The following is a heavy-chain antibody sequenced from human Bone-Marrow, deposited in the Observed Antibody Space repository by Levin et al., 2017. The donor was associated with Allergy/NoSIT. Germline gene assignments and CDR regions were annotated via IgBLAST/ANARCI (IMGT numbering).Heavy chain of an antibody. D-gene: IGHD3-10*01. CDR3: ARGWFGELLSH. V-gene: IGHV3-53*01. Sequence: PGGSLRLSCAASGFTVSSNYMSWVRQAPGKGPEWVSVIYSGGSTYYADSVKVRFTISRDNSENTLYLQMTSLRAEDTAVYYCARGWFGELLSHWGQGTLVSVSS. CDR2: IYSGGST. CDR1: GFTVSSNY. J-gene: IGHJ4*02.